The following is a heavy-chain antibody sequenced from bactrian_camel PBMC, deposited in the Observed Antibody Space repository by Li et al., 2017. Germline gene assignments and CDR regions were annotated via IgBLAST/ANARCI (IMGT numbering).Heavy chain of an antibody. Sequence: HVQLVESGGGSVQAGGSLRVSCGASEYTESINCMGWYRQSPGKERERVAAFATGGVSPYYADSVWGRFTISRDNAKNTMYLEMNSLKPEDTGEYHCYLDTPDCYLSAPAYTYSGQGTQVTVS. D-gene: IGHD2*01. CDR3: YLDTPDCYLSAPAYTY. CDR1: EYTESINC. CDR2: FATGGVSP. V-gene: IGHV3S54*01. J-gene: IGHJ4*01.